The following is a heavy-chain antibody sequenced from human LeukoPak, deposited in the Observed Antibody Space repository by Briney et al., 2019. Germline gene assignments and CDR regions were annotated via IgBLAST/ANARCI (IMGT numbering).Heavy chain of an antibody. J-gene: IGHJ6*02. CDR2: INHSGST. CDR1: GGSFSGYY. CDR3: ARVDTYYYGSGSYYTHYYYGMDV. V-gene: IGHV4-34*01. Sequence: PSETLSLTCAVYGGSFSGYYWSWLRQPPGKGLEWIGEINHSGSTNYNPSLKGRVTISVDTSKNQFSLKPSSVTAADTAVYYCARVDTYYYGSGSYYTHYYYGMDVWGQGTTVTVSS. D-gene: IGHD3-10*01.